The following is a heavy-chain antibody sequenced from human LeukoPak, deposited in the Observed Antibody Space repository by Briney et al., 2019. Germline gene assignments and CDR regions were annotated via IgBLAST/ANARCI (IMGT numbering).Heavy chain of an antibody. CDR1: GFTFSSYS. Sequence: SGGSLRLSCAASGFTFSSYSMNWVRQAPGKGLEWVSSISSSSSYIYYADSVKGRFTISRDNAKNSLYLQMNSLRAEDTAVYYCARGDYYYDSSGYSNLDYWGQGTLVTVSS. CDR2: ISSSSSYI. D-gene: IGHD3-22*01. J-gene: IGHJ4*02. V-gene: IGHV3-21*01. CDR3: ARGDYYYDSSGYSNLDY.